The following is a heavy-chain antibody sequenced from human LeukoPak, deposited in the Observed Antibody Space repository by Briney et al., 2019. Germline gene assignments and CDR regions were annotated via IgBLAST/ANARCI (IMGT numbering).Heavy chain of an antibody. J-gene: IGHJ4*02. D-gene: IGHD5-18*01. Sequence: GGSLRLSCAASGFTFSSYVMSWVRQAPGKGLEWVSAISGSGGSTYYADSVKGRFTISRDNSKNTLYLQMNSLRAEDTAVYYCAKGERGYSYGYLDYWGQGTLVTVSS. CDR3: AKGERGYSYGYLDY. CDR2: ISGSGGST. V-gene: IGHV3-23*01. CDR1: GFTFSSYV.